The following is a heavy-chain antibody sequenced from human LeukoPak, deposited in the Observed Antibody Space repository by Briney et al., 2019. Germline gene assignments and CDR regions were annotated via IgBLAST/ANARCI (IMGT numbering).Heavy chain of an antibody. D-gene: IGHD2-2*01. J-gene: IGHJ4*02. CDR3: ARDMLDCSSTSCYWDYFDY. V-gene: IGHV1-46*01. CDR1: GCTFTSYY. CDR2: INPSGGST. Sequence: ASVKVSCKASGCTFTSYYMHWVRQAPGQGLEWMGIINPSGGSTSYAQKFQGRVTMTRDTSTSTVYMELSSLRSEDTAVYYCARDMLDCSSTSCYWDYFDYWGQGTLVTVSS.